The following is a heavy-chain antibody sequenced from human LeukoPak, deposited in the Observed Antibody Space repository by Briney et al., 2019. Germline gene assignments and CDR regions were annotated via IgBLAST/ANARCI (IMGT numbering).Heavy chain of an antibody. V-gene: IGHV3-23*01. J-gene: IGHJ4*02. CDR2: ISGSGDST. Sequence: GGSLRLSCAASGFAFSSYAMSWVRQAPGKGLEWVSAISGSGDSTYYADSVKGRFTISRDNSKNTLYLQMNSLRAEDTAVYYCAKPWAYGDYVKSGYYFDYWGQGTLVTVSS. CDR3: AKPWAYGDYVKSGYYFDY. D-gene: IGHD4-17*01. CDR1: GFAFSSYA.